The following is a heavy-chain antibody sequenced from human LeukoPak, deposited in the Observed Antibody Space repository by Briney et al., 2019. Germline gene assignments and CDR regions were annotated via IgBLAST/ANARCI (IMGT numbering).Heavy chain of an antibody. V-gene: IGHV4-4*07. J-gene: IGHJ4*02. Sequence: SETLSLTCTVSGGSISSYYWSWIRQPAGKGLEWIGRIYTSGSTNYNPSLKSRVTMSVDTSKNQFSLKLSSVTAADTAVYYCARDRSDYGSGSYTLWGQGTLVTVSS. CDR2: IYTSGST. CDR1: GGSISSYY. CDR3: ARDRSDYGSGSYTL. D-gene: IGHD3-10*01.